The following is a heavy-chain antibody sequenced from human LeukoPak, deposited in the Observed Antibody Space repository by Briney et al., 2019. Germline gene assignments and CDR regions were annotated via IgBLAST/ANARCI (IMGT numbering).Heavy chain of an antibody. CDR3: ARVAAAVPDQ. Sequence: GGSLRLSCAASGFTFTTYWMSWVRQAPGKGLEWVANIKQDGTEKYYMDSVKGRFTISGDNAKNSLDLQMSSLRADDTAVYYCARVAAAVPDQWGQGTLVTVSS. CDR1: GFTFTTYW. D-gene: IGHD6-13*01. J-gene: IGHJ5*02. V-gene: IGHV3-7*04. CDR2: IKQDGTEK.